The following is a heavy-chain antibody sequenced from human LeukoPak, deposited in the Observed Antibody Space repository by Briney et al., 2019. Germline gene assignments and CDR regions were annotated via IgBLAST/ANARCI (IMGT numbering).Heavy chain of an antibody. Sequence: GGSLRLSCAASGFTFDDCAMHWVRQAPGKGLEWVSGISWNSGSIGYADSVKGRFTISRDNAKNSLYLQMNSLRAEDTALYYCAKDNAAVRPYYGMDVWGQGTTVTVSS. V-gene: IGHV3-9*01. J-gene: IGHJ6*02. D-gene: IGHD6-13*01. CDR3: AKDNAAVRPYYGMDV. CDR2: ISWNSGSI. CDR1: GFTFDDCA.